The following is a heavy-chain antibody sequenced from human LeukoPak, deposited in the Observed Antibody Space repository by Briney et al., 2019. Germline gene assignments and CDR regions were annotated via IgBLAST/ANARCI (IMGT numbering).Heavy chain of an antibody. CDR1: GGSFSGYY. D-gene: IGHD2-2*01. J-gene: IGHJ6*03. CDR2: INHSGST. CDR3: ARGDCSSTICYSPMDV. V-gene: IGHV4-34*01. Sequence: PSETLSLTCAVYGGSFSGYYWSWIRQTPGKGLEWIGEINHSGSTNYNPSLKSRVTISVDTSKNQFSLKLSSVTAADTAVYYCARGDCSSTICYSPMDVWGKGTTVTVSS.